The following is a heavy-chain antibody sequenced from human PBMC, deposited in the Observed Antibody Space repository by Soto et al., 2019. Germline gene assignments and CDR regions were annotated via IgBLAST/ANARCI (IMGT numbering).Heavy chain of an antibody. CDR3: ARGGGWLIED. J-gene: IGHJ4*02. V-gene: IGHV3-7*01. CDR1: GLPKYW. D-gene: IGHD3-16*01. Sequence: DVQLVESGGGLVQPGGSLRLSCEDSGLPKYWMTWVRQAPGKGLEWVANIKQDGSEKEYVEAVKGRFTISRDNAKKSLYLQMNSLTVEDTAVYYCARGGGWLIEDWGQGILVTVSS. CDR2: IKQDGSEK.